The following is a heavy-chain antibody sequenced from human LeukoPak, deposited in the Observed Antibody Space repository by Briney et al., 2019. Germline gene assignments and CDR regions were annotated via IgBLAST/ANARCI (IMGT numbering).Heavy chain of an antibody. D-gene: IGHD3-10*01. V-gene: IGHV3-23*01. Sequence: SGGSLRLSCAASGFTFSSYAMSWVRQAPGKGLEWVSAISGSGGSTYYADSVKGRFTISRDNSKNTLYLQMTSLRAEDTAVYCCAMSSYPLTMVRVVPFDYWGQGTLVTVSS. CDR1: GFTFSSYA. CDR3: AMSSYPLTMVRVVPFDY. CDR2: ISGSGGST. J-gene: IGHJ4*02.